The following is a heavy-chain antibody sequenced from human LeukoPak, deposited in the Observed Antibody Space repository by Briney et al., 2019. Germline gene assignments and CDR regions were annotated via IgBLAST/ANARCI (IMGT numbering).Heavy chain of an antibody. J-gene: IGHJ4*02. CDR3: ARAIRL. Sequence: SGESLRISCTAPGFTFSDYSVNWVRQAPGKGLEWVSCITGISDIYYADSVKGRFTISRDNAKNSVYLQMNSLRAEDTGIYYCARAIRLWGQGTLVIVSS. D-gene: IGHD1-1*01. V-gene: IGHV3-69-1*02. CDR2: ITGISDI. CDR1: GFTFSDYS.